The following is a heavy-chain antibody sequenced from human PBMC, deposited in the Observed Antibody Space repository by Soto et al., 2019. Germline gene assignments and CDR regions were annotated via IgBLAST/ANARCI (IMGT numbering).Heavy chain of an antibody. Sequence: QVPLVQSGAEVKKPGSSVKVSCKASGGTFSSYAISWVRQAPGQGLEWMGGIIPIFGTANYAQKFQGRVTITADESTSTAYMELSSLRSEDTAVYYCARAAYYYDSSGYYRGDAFDIWGQGTMVTVSS. D-gene: IGHD3-22*01. J-gene: IGHJ3*02. CDR3: ARAAYYYDSSGYYRGDAFDI. V-gene: IGHV1-69*01. CDR2: IIPIFGTA. CDR1: GGTFSSYA.